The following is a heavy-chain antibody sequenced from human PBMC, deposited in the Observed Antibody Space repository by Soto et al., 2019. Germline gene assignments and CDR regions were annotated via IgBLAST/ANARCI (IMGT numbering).Heavy chain of an antibody. CDR3: ARGRDGDY. D-gene: IGHD6-6*01. J-gene: IGHJ4*02. Sequence: QVHLVQSGAEVKKPGASVKVSCKGSGYIFTTYGITWVRQAPGQGLEWMGWISAHKGNTNYAQKLQGRVIVTRDTSPSTAYMELSNLSSDDTAVYYCARGRDGDYWGQGALVTVSS. V-gene: IGHV1-18*01. CDR2: ISAHKGNT. CDR1: GYIFTTYG.